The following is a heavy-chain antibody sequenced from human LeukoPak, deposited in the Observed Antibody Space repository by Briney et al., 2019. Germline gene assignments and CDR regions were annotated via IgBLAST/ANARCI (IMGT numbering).Heavy chain of an antibody. CDR1: GFTFSSYA. Sequence: GSLRLSCAASGFTFSSYAMTWVRQAPGKGLEWVAHIKQDGSEKNYVDSVKGRFTISRDNAKNSLLLQMDGLRAEDTAVYYCARDKMTGDSYFDYWGQGILVTVSS. D-gene: IGHD7-27*01. CDR2: IKQDGSEK. J-gene: IGHJ4*02. V-gene: IGHV3-7*01. CDR3: ARDKMTGDSYFDY.